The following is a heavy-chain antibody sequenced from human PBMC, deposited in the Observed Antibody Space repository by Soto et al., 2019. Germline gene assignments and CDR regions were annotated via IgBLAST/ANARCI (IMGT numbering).Heavy chain of an antibody. CDR1: GGTFSSYA. CDR2: IIPIFGTA. J-gene: IGHJ4*02. D-gene: IGHD6-6*01. CDR3: ALADSSSSSGKDY. Sequence: QVQLVQSGAEVKKPGSSVKVSCKASGGTFSSYAVSWVRQAPGQGLEWMGGIIPIFGTANYAQKFQGRVNITGDESKSKAYMELSSLRSEEPAVYYGALADSSSSSGKDYWGQGTLVTVSS. V-gene: IGHV1-69*12.